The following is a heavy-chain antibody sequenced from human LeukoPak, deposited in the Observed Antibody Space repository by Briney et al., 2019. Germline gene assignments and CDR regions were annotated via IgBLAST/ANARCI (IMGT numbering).Heavy chain of an antibody. J-gene: IGHJ2*01. CDR3: ARGLAGAHSGTVYSDL. CDR2: IYDHGRT. CDR1: GGSISY. Sequence: PSETLSLTCTVSGGSISYWTWIRQPPGKGLEWIGVIYDHGRTEYSPSLTSRVTMSLDTSKKQVSLRLRSVTAADTAVYCARGLAGAHSGTVYSDLWGRGNLVTVSS. D-gene: IGHD1-26*01. V-gene: IGHV4-59*01.